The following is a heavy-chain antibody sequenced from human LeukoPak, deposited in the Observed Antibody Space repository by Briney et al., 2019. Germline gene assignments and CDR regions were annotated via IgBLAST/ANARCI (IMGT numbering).Heavy chain of an antibody. CDR2: INYSGST. D-gene: IGHD3-3*01. Sequence: SETLSLTCTVSGGSISSSSYYWGWIRQLPGEGLEWIGSINYSGSTYYNLALKSRVTISVDTSKNQFSLKLSSVTAADTAVYCCARLRSGRFLEEGGQGTLVTVSS. CDR3: ARLRSGRFLEE. J-gene: IGHJ4*02. V-gene: IGHV4-39*01. CDR1: GGSISSSSYY.